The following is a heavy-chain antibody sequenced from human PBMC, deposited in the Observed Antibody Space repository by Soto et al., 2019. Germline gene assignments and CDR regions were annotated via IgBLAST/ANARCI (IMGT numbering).Heavy chain of an antibody. D-gene: IGHD3-10*01. Sequence: SETLSLTCTVSGGSISSGDYYWSWIRQPPGNGLEWIGYIYYSGSTYYNPSLKSRVTISVDTSKNQFSLKLSSVTAADTAVYYCARVGGFGATTIDYWGQGTLVTVS. CDR2: IYYSGST. CDR1: GGSISSGDYY. CDR3: ARVGGFGATTIDY. J-gene: IGHJ4*02. V-gene: IGHV4-30-4*01.